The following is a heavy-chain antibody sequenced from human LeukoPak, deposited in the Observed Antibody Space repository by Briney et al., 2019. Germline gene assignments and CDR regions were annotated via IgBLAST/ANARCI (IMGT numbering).Heavy chain of an antibody. Sequence: SETLSLTCTVPGGSISSHYGSWIRQPPGKGEGWMGYIYYSGSTNYNPSLKSRVTISVDTSKNQFSLKLSSVTAADTAVYYCAREREYSYGPCFDYWGQGTLVTVSS. D-gene: IGHD5-18*01. CDR1: GGSISSHY. CDR2: IYYSGST. V-gene: IGHV4-59*11. CDR3: AREREYSYGPCFDY. J-gene: IGHJ4*02.